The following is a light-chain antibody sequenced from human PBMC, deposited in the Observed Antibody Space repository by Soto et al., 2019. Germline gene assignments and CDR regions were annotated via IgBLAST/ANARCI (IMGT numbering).Light chain of an antibody. Sequence: EIVLTQSPGTLSLSPGEGATLSCRASQSVGSSYLAWYQQKPGQAPRLLIYDASIRATGIPDRFSGSGSGTDFILTISRLEPEDFAVYYCPQYSGSPRTFGQGTKVEMK. J-gene: IGKJ1*01. CDR2: DAS. CDR1: QSVGSSY. CDR3: PQYSGSPRT. V-gene: IGKV3-20*01.